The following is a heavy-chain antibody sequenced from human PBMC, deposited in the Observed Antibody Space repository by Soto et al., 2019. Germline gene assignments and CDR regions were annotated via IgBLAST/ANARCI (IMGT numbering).Heavy chain of an antibody. J-gene: IGHJ6*03. CDR1: GHTFTSYA. CDR3: ASGYDFWSGGAYMDV. Sequence: QVQLVQSGAEVKKPGASVKVSCKASGHTFTSYAMHWVRQAPGQRLEWMGWINAGNGNTKYSQKFQGRVTITRDTSASTAYMELSSLRSEDTAVYYCASGYDFWSGGAYMDVWGKGTTVTVSS. D-gene: IGHD3-3*01. CDR2: INAGNGNT. V-gene: IGHV1-3*01.